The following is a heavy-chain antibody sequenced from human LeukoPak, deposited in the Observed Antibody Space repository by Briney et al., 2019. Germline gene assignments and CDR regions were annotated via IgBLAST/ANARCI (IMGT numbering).Heavy chain of an antibody. CDR2: ISPNSGGT. Sequence: GASVKVSCKTSEYSFSDNYVHWVRQAPGRGLEWMGWISPNSGGTNYAQKFHGRVTMTRGTSINTAYMELSSLRSDDTAVYFCASGPRKTGTITYFKYYYYMDVWGRGTTVTVSS. CDR3: ASGPRKTGTITYFKYYYYMDV. D-gene: IGHD1-7*01. V-gene: IGHV1-2*02. J-gene: IGHJ6*03. CDR1: EYSFSDNY.